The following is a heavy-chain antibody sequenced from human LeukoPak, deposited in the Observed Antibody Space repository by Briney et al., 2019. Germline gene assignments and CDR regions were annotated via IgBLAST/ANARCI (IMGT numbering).Heavy chain of an antibody. CDR3: ARDDHYCSGGSCYRLRAFDY. D-gene: IGHD2-15*01. Sequence: GASVKVSCKASGYTFTSYYMHWVRQAPGPGLEWMGIINPSGGSTSYAQKFQGRVTMTRDMSPSTVYMELSSLRSDDTAVYYCARDDHYCSGGSCYRLRAFDYWGQGTLVTVSS. CDR2: INPSGGST. CDR1: GYTFTSYY. V-gene: IGHV1-46*01. J-gene: IGHJ4*02.